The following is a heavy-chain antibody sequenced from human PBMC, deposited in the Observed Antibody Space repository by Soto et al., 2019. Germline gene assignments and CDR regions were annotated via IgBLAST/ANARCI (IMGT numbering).Heavy chain of an antibody. D-gene: IGHD6-13*01. V-gene: IGHV3-9*01. Sequence: EVQLVESGGGLVQPGRSLRLSCAASGFTFDDYAMHWVRQAPGKGLEWVSGISWNSGSIGYADSVKDRFTISRDNAKNSLYLQMNSLRAEDTALCYCAKDISGIAAAGGWFDPWGQGTLVTVSS. CDR3: AKDISGIAAAGGWFDP. J-gene: IGHJ5*02. CDR2: ISWNSGSI. CDR1: GFTFDDYA.